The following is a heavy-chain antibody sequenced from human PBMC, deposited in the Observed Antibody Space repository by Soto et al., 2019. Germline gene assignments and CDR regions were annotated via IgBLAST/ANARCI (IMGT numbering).Heavy chain of an antibody. CDR2: TCYRSKWYN. Sequence: PSPTLSLTCAISGDSVSSNSASWNLIRQSPSRGLEWLGRTCYRSKWYNDYAVSVKSRITINPDTSKNQFSLQLNSVTPEDTAVYYCASEYSYGYVYYYGMDVWGQGTTVNVSS. CDR1: GDSVSSNSAS. V-gene: IGHV6-1*01. D-gene: IGHD5-18*01. CDR3: ASEYSYGYVYYYGMDV. J-gene: IGHJ6*02.